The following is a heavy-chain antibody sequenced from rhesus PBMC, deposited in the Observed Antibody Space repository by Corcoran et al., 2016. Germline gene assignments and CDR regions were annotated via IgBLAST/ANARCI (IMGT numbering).Heavy chain of an antibody. CDR3: ARENRFRQYYFDY. Sequence: QVQLQESGPGLVKPSETLSLTCAVSGGSISDDYYWSWIRQPPGKGLDWIGYIYGSTGSTNYNPSRKNRVTIYMDTSRNQFALKLSSVTAADTAVYYCARENRFRQYYFDYGGQGVLVTVSS. CDR2: IYGSTGST. V-gene: IGHV4-106*01. CDR1: GGSISDDYY. D-gene: IGHD3-9*01. J-gene: IGHJ4*01.